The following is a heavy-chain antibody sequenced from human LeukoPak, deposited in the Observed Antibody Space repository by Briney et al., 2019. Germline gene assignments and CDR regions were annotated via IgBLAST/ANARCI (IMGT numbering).Heavy chain of an antibody. CDR1: GFTFSSYA. V-gene: IGHV3-23*01. J-gene: IGHJ4*02. Sequence: GGSLRLSCAASGFTFSSYAMSWVRQAPGKGLEWVSAIGSGGGTYYADSVKGRFTISRDNSKNTLYLQMNSLEAEESGVYYWVKTRRWEIAAAGTFDYWGQGTLVTVSS. CDR3: VKTRRWEIAAAGTFDY. CDR2: IGSGGGT. D-gene: IGHD6-13*01.